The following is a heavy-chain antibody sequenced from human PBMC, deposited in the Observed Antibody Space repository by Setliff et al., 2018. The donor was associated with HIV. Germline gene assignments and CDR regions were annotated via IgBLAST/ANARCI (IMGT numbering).Heavy chain of an antibody. J-gene: IGHJ4*02. D-gene: IGHD6-19*01. Sequence: GGSLRLSCAASGFTFSSYEMNWVRQAPGKGLEWVSYISSSGSTIYYADSVKGRFTISRDNAKNSLYLQMNSLRAEDTAVYYCARSFRGVAVAGDYWGQGTLVTVSS. CDR3: ARSFRGVAVAGDY. CDR2: ISSSGSTI. V-gene: IGHV3-48*03. CDR1: GFTFSSYE.